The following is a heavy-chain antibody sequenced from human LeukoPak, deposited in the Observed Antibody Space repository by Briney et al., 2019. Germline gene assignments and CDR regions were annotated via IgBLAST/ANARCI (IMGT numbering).Heavy chain of an antibody. Sequence: GGSLRLSCAASGFTFSSYAMSWVRQAPGKGLEWVSAISGSGGSTYYADSVKGRFTISRDNSKNTLYLRMNSLRAEDTAVYYCAKDRAYYYDSSCYSDWGQGTLVTVSS. J-gene: IGHJ4*02. D-gene: IGHD3-22*01. V-gene: IGHV3-23*01. CDR3: AKDRAYYYDSSCYSD. CDR2: ISGSGGST. CDR1: GFTFSSYA.